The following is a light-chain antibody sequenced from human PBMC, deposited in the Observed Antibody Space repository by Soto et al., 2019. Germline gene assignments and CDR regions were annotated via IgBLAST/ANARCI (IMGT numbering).Light chain of an antibody. V-gene: IGLV1-40*01. CDR2: ANN. Sequence: QPVLTQPPSVSGAPGQRVTISCTGSSSNIGAGYDVHWYQQLPGTAPKLLIYANNNRPSGVPGRFSGSKSGTSASLAITGLQAEDEADYYCQSYDSSLSGYVFGTGT. J-gene: IGLJ1*01. CDR1: SSNIGAGYD. CDR3: QSYDSSLSGYV.